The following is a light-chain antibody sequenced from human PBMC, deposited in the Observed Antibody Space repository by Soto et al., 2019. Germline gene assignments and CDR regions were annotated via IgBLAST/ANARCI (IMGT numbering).Light chain of an antibody. J-gene: IGKJ4*01. Sequence: DIQMTQSPSTLSASVGDRVTITCRASQSISSWVAWYQQKTGKAPKLLIYKASILESGVPSRFSGSGSGAEFTLTISSLQPDDVATYYCQQYASYSSLTFGGGTKVEIK. V-gene: IGKV1-5*03. CDR3: QQYASYSSLT. CDR1: QSISSW. CDR2: KAS.